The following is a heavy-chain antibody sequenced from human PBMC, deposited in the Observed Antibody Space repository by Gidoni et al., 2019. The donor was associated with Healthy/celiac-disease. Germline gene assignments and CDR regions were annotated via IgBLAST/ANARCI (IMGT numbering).Heavy chain of an antibody. J-gene: IGHJ6*03. V-gene: IGHV3-21*01. Sequence: EVQLVASGGGLAKPGGSLRLSCAASRFPFSSYSMNWVRQAPGKGLEWVSSISSSSSYIYYADSVKGRFTISRDNAKNSLYLQMNSLRAEDTAVYYCARPIEYSSSLFYMDVWGKGTTVTVSS. D-gene: IGHD6-6*01. CDR2: ISSSSSYI. CDR3: ARPIEYSSSLFYMDV. CDR1: RFPFSSYS.